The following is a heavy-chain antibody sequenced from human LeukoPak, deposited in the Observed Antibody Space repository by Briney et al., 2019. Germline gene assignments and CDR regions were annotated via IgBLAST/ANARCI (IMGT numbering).Heavy chain of an antibody. D-gene: IGHD1-26*01. CDR1: GFTFDDYA. J-gene: IGHJ4*02. CDR2: IIWKSGSI. V-gene: IGHV3-9*01. Sequence: PGGSLRLSCAASGFTFDDYAMHWVRQAPGKGLEWVSGIIWKSGSIGYADSVKGRFTISRDNAKNSLYLQMNSLRAEDTALYYCAKDISVGATPYYFDYWGQGTLVTVSS. CDR3: AKDISVGATPYYFDY.